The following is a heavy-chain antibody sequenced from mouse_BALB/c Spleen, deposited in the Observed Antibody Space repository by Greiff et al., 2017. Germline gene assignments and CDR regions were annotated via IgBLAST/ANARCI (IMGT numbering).Heavy chain of an antibody. V-gene: IGHV1-7*01. Sequence: QVQLQQSGAELAKPGASVKMSCKASGYTFTSYWMHWVKQRPGQGLEWIGYINPSTGYTEYNQKFKDKATLTADKSSSTAYTQLSSLTSEDSAVYYCARKRGYCRYDEVAYWGQGTLVTVSA. J-gene: IGHJ3*01. D-gene: IGHD2-14*01. CDR3: ARKRGYCRYDEVAY. CDR2: INPSTGYT. CDR1: GYTFTSYW.